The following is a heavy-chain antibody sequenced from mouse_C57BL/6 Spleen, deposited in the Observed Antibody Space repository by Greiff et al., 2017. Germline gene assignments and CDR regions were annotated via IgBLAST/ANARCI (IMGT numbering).Heavy chain of an antibody. CDR2: IYPRDGST. J-gene: IGHJ2*01. Sequence: VQLQQSDAELVKPGASVKISCKVSGYTFTDHTIHWMKQRPEQGLEWIGYIYPRDGSTKYNEKFKGKATLTADKSSSTAYMQLNSLPSEDSAVYFCARDDYGGLDYFDYWGQGTTLTVSS. V-gene: IGHV1-78*01. CDR1: GYTFTDHT. CDR3: ARDDYGGLDYFDY. D-gene: IGHD2-4*01.